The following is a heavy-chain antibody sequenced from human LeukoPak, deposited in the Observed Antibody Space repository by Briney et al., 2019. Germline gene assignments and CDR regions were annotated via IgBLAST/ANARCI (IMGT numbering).Heavy chain of an antibody. CDR2: INYSWKT. D-gene: IGHD3-10*01. Sequence: SETLSLTCTVSGGSISSSSSFWGWIRQPPGKGLEWIGNINYSWKTYYNPSLKSRVTISADTSKNQFSLRMSSVTAADTAVYYCARSRFGDLIYWGQGILVTVSS. CDR1: GGSISSSSSF. J-gene: IGHJ4*02. V-gene: IGHV4-39*07. CDR3: ARSRFGDLIY.